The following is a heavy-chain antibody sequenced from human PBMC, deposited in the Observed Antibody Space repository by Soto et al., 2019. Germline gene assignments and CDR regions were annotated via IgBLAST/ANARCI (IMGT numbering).Heavy chain of an antibody. V-gene: IGHV1-18*01. CDR2: ISAYNGNT. CDR1: GYTFTSYG. D-gene: IGHD3-16*01. CDR3: AGEKVMITSAFYY. J-gene: IGHJ4*02. Sequence: QVQLVQSGAEVKKPGASVKVSCKASGYTFTSYGISWVRQAPGQGLEWMGWISAYNGNTNYAQKLRGRVTMTTDTSTGPAYVEMRSLGADDTAVDYCAGEKVMITSAFYYWGQGTLVTVSS.